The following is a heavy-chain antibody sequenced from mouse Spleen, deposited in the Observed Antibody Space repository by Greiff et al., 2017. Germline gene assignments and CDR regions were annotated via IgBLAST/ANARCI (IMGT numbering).Heavy chain of an antibody. V-gene: IGHV1-4*01. CDR1: GYTFTSYT. D-gene: IGHD2-4*01. Sequence: QVHVKQSGAELARPGASVKMSCKASGYTFTSYTMHWVKQRPGQGLEWIGYINPSSGYTKYNQKFKDKATLTADKSSSTAYMQLSSLTSEDSAVYYCARRDDYDGDAMDYWGQGTSVTVSS. CDR3: ARRDDYDGDAMDY. CDR2: INPSSGYT. J-gene: IGHJ4*01.